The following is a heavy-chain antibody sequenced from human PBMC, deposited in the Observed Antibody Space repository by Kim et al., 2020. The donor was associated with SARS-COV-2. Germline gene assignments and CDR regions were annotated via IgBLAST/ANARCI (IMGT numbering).Heavy chain of an antibody. CDR3: ARGVGLTSFDY. Sequence: TYQNPSLKGRVSISVDTSKKLFSLKLSSVTAADTAIYYCARGVGLTSFDYWGQGTLVTVSS. V-gene: IGHV4-39*01. J-gene: IGHJ4*02. CDR2: T. D-gene: IGHD1-26*01.